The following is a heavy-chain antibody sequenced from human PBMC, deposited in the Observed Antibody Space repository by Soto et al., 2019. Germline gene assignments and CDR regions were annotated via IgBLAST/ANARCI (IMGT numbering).Heavy chain of an antibody. V-gene: IGHV4-61*08. CDR2: IYYSGST. CDR1: GGSISSGGYY. J-gene: IGHJ5*02. CDR3: ARELYYDSSGYHPWFDP. D-gene: IGHD3-22*01. Sequence: SETLSLTCTVSGGSISSGGYYWSWIRQHPGKGLEWIGYIYYSGSTNYNPSLKSRVTISVDTSKNQFSLKLSSVTAADTAVYYCARELYYDSSGYHPWFDPWGQGTLVTVS.